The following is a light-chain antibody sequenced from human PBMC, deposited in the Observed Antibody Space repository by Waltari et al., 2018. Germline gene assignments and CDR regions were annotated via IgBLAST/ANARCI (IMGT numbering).Light chain of an antibody. J-gene: IGKJ3*01. CDR1: QSVTASQ. V-gene: IGKV3-20*01. Sequence: EIVLTQSPGTMSLSPGDRATLSCRASQSVTASQVAWYQQKPGQAPRLLIYGASTRATGTPDRFSGTGSGTDFILTISGLEPKDFAVYFCQQYGSSIPFTFGPGTKV. CDR3: QQYGSSIPFT. CDR2: GAS.